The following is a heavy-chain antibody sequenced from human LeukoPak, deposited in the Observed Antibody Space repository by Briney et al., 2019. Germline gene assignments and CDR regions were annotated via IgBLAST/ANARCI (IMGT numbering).Heavy chain of an antibody. V-gene: IGHV3-30*18. D-gene: IGHD3-22*01. Sequence: GSLRLSCAASGFTFSSYGMHWVRQAPGKGLEWVAVISYDGSNKYYADSVKGRFTISRDNSKNTLYLQMNSLRAEDTAVYYCAKGPYYYDSSGYYYPDYFDYWGQGTLVTVSS. CDR3: AKGPYYYDSSGYYYPDYFDY. CDR1: GFTFSSYG. CDR2: ISYDGSNK. J-gene: IGHJ4*02.